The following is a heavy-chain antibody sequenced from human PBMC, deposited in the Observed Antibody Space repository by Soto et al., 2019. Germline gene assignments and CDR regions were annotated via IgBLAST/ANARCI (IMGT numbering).Heavy chain of an antibody. J-gene: IGHJ4*02. Sequence: LSLTCTVSGGSISSGNYYWSWIRQPPGKGLEWIGLISYSGTTHYSASLMSRVSISVDTSKKQFSLDLSSVTAADTAVYYCATMGTPVTGLYYFDYWGQGTLVTAPQ. CDR2: ISYSGTT. CDR1: GGSISSGNYY. D-gene: IGHD4-17*01. V-gene: IGHV4-30-4*01. CDR3: ATMGTPVTGLYYFDY.